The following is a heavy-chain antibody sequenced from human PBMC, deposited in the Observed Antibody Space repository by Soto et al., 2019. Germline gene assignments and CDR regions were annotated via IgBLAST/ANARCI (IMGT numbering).Heavy chain of an antibody. V-gene: IGHV3-9*01. Sequence: EVQLVESGGGLVQPGRSLRLSCAASGFTFDDYAMHWVRQAPGKGLEWVSGISWNSGSIGYADSVKGRFTISRDNAKNSLYLQMNSLRVEDTAVYFCTKGSIPAVGRVFFESWGQGTLVTVSS. CDR3: TKGSIPAVGRVFFES. CDR2: ISWNSGSI. D-gene: IGHD6-13*01. J-gene: IGHJ4*02. CDR1: GFTFDDYA.